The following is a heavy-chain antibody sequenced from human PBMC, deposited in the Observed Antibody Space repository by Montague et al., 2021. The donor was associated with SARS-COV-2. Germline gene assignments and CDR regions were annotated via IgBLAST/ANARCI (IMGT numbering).Heavy chain of an antibody. CDR2: IWHGGST. CDR1: HYSITYAYY. Sequence: SDCLSLSHTVSHYSITYAYYWGWVRQPPGKGLEWIGNIWHGGSTYYNPSLKSRVTISVDTSKNQFSLKLTSVTAADTAVYYCARTSQYCDTTSCYLPNAMDVWGQGTTATVSS. CDR3: ARTSQYCDTTSCYLPNAMDV. J-gene: IGHJ6*02. D-gene: IGHD2-2*01. V-gene: IGHV4-38-2*02.